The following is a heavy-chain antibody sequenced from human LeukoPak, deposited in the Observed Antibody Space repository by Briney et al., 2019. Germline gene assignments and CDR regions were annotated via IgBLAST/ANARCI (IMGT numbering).Heavy chain of an antibody. CDR2: IYYSGST. J-gene: IGHJ3*02. CDR3: ARRSIAARPTAFDI. Sequence: PSETLSLTCTVSGGSISSSSYYWGWIRQPPGKGLEWIGNIYYSGSTYYNPSLKSRVTISVDTSKNQFSLKLSSVTAADTAVYYCARRSIAARPTAFDIWGQGTMVTVSS. V-gene: IGHV4-39*01. D-gene: IGHD6-6*01. CDR1: GGSISSSSYY.